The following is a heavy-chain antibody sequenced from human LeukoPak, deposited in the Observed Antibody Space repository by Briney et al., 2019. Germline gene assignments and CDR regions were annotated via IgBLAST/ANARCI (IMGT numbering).Heavy chain of an antibody. V-gene: IGHV4-59*01. CDR1: GGSISSYY. Sequence: SETLSLTCTVSGGSISSYYWSWIRQPPGKGLEWIGFIYYSGSTNYNPSLKSRVTISVDTSKNQFSLKLSSVSAADTAVYYCARSGYGDHFDYWGQGTLVTVSS. CDR2: IYYSGST. D-gene: IGHD4-17*01. CDR3: ARSGYGDHFDY. J-gene: IGHJ4*02.